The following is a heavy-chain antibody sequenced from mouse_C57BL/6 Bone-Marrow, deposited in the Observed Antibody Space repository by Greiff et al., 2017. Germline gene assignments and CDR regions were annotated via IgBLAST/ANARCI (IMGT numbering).Heavy chain of an antibody. Sequence: QVQLQQPGAELVKPGASVKLSCKASGYTFTSYWMHWVKQRPGPGLEWIGMIHPNSGSTNYNEKFKSKATLTVEKSSSTAYMQLSSLTSEDSAVYYCARCTCNSKRGAYWGKGTLVTVSA. CDR3: ARCTCNSKRGAY. D-gene: IGHD2-5*01. J-gene: IGHJ3*01. CDR1: GYTFTSYW. CDR2: IHPNSGST. V-gene: IGHV1-64*01.